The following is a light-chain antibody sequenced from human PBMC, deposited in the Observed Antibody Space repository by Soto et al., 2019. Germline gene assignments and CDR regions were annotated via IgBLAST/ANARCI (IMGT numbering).Light chain of an antibody. CDR2: WVS. V-gene: IGKV4-1*01. CDR3: QQYYSNPP. Sequence: DNVMTQSPDSLAVSLGERATINCRSSQSVLYSSNSKNYIAWYQQKAGQPPRLLIYWVSTVESGVPDRFSGSGSGTDFTLTSSSLQAEDVAVYYCQQYYSNPPFGQGTKVESK. CDR1: QSVLYSSNSKNY. J-gene: IGKJ1*01.